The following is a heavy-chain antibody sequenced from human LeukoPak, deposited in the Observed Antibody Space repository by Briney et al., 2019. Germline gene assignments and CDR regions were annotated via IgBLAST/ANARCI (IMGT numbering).Heavy chain of an antibody. Sequence: GGSLRLSCAASGFTFSSYSMNWVRQAPGKGLEWVSSISSSTSYIYYADSVKGRFTISRDNAKNSLYLQMSSLRAEDTDVYYCARTRMGADAFDIWGQGTMVTVSS. CDR1: GFTFSSYS. V-gene: IGHV3-21*01. D-gene: IGHD1-26*01. CDR2: ISSSTSYI. CDR3: ARTRMGADAFDI. J-gene: IGHJ3*02.